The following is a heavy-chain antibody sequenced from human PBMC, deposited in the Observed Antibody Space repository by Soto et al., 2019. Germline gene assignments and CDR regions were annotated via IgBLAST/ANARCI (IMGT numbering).Heavy chain of an antibody. CDR2: FSSTGST. CDR1: GASITYYY. CDR3: ASSGGRHHRNHEFDF. V-gene: IGHV4-59*01. D-gene: IGHD3-16*02. Sequence: SETLSLTCAVSGASITYYYWNWIRQPPGRGLEWIVSFSSTGSTVYNPSLRSRVTISLDTSKNQFSLTLNSVTAADTAVYYCASSGGRHHRNHEFDFWGQGNLVTVSS. J-gene: IGHJ4*02.